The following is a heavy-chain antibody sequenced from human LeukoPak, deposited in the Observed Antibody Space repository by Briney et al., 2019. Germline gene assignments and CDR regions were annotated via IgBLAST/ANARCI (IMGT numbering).Heavy chain of an antibody. J-gene: IGHJ4*02. CDR3: AKSHTTFGVATEAPPFDY. CDR1: GFTFSSYA. CDR2: ISGGGGST. D-gene: IGHD3-3*01. Sequence: GGSLRLSCAASGFTFSSYAMSWVRHAPGKGLEWVSGISGGGGSTYYADSVKGRFTISRGNSKNTLYVRMNSLRAEDTAVYYCAKSHTTFGVATEAPPFDYWGQGTLVTVSS. V-gene: IGHV3-23*01.